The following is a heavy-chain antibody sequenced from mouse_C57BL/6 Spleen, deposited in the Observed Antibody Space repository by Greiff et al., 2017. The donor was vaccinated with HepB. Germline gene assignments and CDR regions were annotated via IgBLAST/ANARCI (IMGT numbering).Heavy chain of an antibody. CDR3: AREYYGSSPPWYFDV. V-gene: IGHV14-3*01. Sequence: EVKLQESVAELVRPGASVKLSCTASGFNIKNTYMHWVKQRPEQGLEWIGRIDPANGNTKYAPKFQGKATITADTSSNTAYLQLSSLTSEDTAIYYCAREYYGSSPPWYFDVWGTGTTVTVSS. CDR2: IDPANGNT. D-gene: IGHD1-1*01. CDR1: GFNIKNTY. J-gene: IGHJ1*03.